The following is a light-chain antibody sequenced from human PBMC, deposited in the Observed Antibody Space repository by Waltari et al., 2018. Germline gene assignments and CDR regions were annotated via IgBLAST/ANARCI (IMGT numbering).Light chain of an antibody. Sequence: ETVLTPSPATLSLSPGDRATLSCRASQSVDNYLAWYQPKPGQAPRLLIDDASNRATGIPARFSGSGSGTDFTLTISSLEPEDFAVYYCQQRKIWPPLTFGGGTKVE. J-gene: IGKJ4*01. CDR2: DAS. CDR3: QQRKIWPPLT. CDR1: QSVDNY. V-gene: IGKV3-11*01.